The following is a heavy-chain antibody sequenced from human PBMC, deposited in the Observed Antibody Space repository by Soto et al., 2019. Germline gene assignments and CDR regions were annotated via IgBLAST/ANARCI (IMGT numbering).Heavy chain of an antibody. CDR3: ARTRSFTLGFYYDGMDV. V-gene: IGHV5-10-1*01. CDR1: GYSFTSYW. D-gene: IGHD6-6*01. CDR2: IDPSDSYT. J-gene: IGHJ6*02. Sequence: GESLKISCKGSGYSFTSYWISWVRQMPGKGLEWMGRIDPSDSYTNYSPSFQGHVTISADKSLSTAYLQWTSLKASDTALYYCARTRSFTLGFYYDGMDVWGQGTTVTASS.